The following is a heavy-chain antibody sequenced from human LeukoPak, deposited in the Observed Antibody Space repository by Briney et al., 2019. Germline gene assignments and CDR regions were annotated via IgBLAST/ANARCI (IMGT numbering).Heavy chain of an antibody. CDR2: ITWNSVGI. CDR3: AKDIRGGIAVAGSDY. V-gene: IGHV3-9*01. D-gene: IGHD6-19*01. Sequence: GRSLRLSCAASGFTFDDYATHWVRQAPGKGLEWVSGITWNSVGIGYADSVKGRFTISRDNAKNSLYLQMNSLRAEDTALYYCAKDIRGGIAVAGSDYWGQGTLVTVSS. J-gene: IGHJ4*02. CDR1: GFTFDDYA.